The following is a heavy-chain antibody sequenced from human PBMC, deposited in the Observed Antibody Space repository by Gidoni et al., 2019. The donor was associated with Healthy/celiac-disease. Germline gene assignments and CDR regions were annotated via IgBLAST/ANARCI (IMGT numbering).Heavy chain of an antibody. CDR1: VDSVPSNSAA. D-gene: IGHD6-19*01. CDR2: TYYRSKWYN. CDR3: ARDPAVAGLFDY. Sequence: QVQLQQSGPGLVKPSHTLSLTCPITVDSVPSNSAAWHWIRQAPSRGLEWLGRTYYRSKWYNDYAVSVKSRISINPETSKIQFSLQLNSVTHEDTAVYYCARDPAVAGLFDYWGQGTLVTVSS. J-gene: IGHJ4*02. V-gene: IGHV6-1*01.